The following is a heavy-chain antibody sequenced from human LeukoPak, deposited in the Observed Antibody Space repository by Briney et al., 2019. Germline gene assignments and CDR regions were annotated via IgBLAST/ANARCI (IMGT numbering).Heavy chain of an antibody. CDR1: GFTVSSNY. CDR2: IYSGGST. Sequence: GGSLRLSCAASGFTVSSNYMSWVRQAPGKGLEWVSVIYSGGSTYYADSVKGRFTISRDNSKNTLYLQMNSLRAEDTAVYYCARDRPDFWSAYSFDYWGQGTLVTVSS. CDR3: ARDRPDFWSAYSFDY. D-gene: IGHD3-3*01. J-gene: IGHJ4*02. V-gene: IGHV3-66*02.